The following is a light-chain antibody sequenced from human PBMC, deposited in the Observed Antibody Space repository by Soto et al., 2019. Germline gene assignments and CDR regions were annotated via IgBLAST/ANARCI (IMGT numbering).Light chain of an antibody. CDR2: GAS. CDR1: QSVSSSY. V-gene: IGKV3-20*01. J-gene: IGKJ1*01. Sequence: LTQSPGTLSLSPGERAPLSCRASQSVSSSYLAWYQQKPGQAPRLLIYGASSRATGIPDRFSGSGSGADFTLTISRLEPEDFAVYYCQQYGSSPWTFGQGTKVDIK. CDR3: QQYGSSPWT.